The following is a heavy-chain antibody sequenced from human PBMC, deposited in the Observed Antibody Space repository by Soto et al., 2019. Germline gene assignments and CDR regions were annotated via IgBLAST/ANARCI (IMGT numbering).Heavy chain of an antibody. Sequence: GASVKVSCKASGYTFTSYDINWVRQATGQGLEWMGWMNPNSGNKGYEQKFKGKETMTRNTSISTAYKKQSSLRTKDTAVYYCARDSGENLSLPPMAGYYYGMDVWGQGTTVTVSS. D-gene: IGHD7-27*01. V-gene: IGHV1-8*01. CDR1: GYTFTSYD. CDR2: MNPNSGNK. CDR3: ARDSGENLSLPPMAGYYYGMDV. J-gene: IGHJ6*02.